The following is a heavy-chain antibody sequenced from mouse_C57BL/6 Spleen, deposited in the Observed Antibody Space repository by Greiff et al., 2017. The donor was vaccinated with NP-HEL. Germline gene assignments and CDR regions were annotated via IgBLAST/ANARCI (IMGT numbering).Heavy chain of an antibody. J-gene: IGHJ4*01. Sequence: EVKLVESGGGLVKPGGSLKLSCAASGFTFSDYGMHWVRQAPEKGLEWVAYISSGSSTIYYADTVKGRFTISRDNAKNTLFLQMTSLRSEDTAMYYCARGGSLYYYAMDYWGQGTSVTVSS. CDR3: ARGGSLYYYAMDY. CDR1: GFTFSDYG. CDR2: ISSGSSTI. V-gene: IGHV5-17*01. D-gene: IGHD1-1*01.